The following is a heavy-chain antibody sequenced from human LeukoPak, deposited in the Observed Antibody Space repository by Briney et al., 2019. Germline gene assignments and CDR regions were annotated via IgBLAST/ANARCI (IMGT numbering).Heavy chain of an antibody. Sequence: ASVKLSCNASGYTFTSYGISWVRQAPGQVLEWMGWIITYNGNTNYAQKRQGRVTMTTDTSTSTAYMELRSMRSDAAVVYYWRRDIHAYCSSTSCYRYGMDVWGQGTTVTVSS. J-gene: IGHJ6*02. CDR2: IITYNGNT. D-gene: IGHD2-2*01. V-gene: IGHV1-18*01. CDR3: RRDIHAYCSSTSCYRYGMDV. CDR1: GYTFTSYG.